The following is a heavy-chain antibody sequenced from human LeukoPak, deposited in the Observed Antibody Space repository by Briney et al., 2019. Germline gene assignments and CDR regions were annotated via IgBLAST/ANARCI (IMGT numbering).Heavy chain of an antibody. CDR2: ISAYNGNT. J-gene: IGHJ6*02. V-gene: IGHV1-18*01. CDR3: ARDIRGATVSWYYGMDV. CDR1: GYAFRNYG. Sequence: VASVKVSCKTSGYAFRNYGVTWVRQAPGQGLEWMGWISAYNGNTNYAQSLQGRVTMTTDTSTSTAYMELRSLRSDDTDLYYCARDIRGATVSWYYGMDVWGQGTTVTVSS. D-gene: IGHD1-26*01.